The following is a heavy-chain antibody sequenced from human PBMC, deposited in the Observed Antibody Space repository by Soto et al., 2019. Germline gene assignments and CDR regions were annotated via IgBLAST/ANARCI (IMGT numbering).Heavy chain of an antibody. Sequence: ASVKVSCKASGYTFTSYGISWVRQAPGQGLEWMGWISAYNGNTNYAQKLQGRVTMTTDTSTSTAYMELRSLRSDDTAVYYCARDDWDSSGYLYAFDIWGQGTMVTVSS. CDR1: GYTFTSYG. J-gene: IGHJ3*02. CDR2: ISAYNGNT. D-gene: IGHD3-22*01. CDR3: ARDDWDSSGYLYAFDI. V-gene: IGHV1-18*01.